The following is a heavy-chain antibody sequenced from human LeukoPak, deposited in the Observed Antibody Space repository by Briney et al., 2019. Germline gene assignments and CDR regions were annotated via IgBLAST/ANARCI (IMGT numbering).Heavy chain of an antibody. Sequence: PSETLSLTCTVSGGSVSSYYWSWFRQPAGKGLEWIGRIFTNGITNSNPSLKSRVTMSVDTSKNQFSLKLSSVTAADTAVYYCARFVGYGSGSYYPYMDVWGKGTTVTVSS. D-gene: IGHD3-10*01. CDR3: ARFVGYGSGSYYPYMDV. CDR2: IFTNGIT. J-gene: IGHJ6*03. CDR1: GGSVSSYY. V-gene: IGHV4-4*07.